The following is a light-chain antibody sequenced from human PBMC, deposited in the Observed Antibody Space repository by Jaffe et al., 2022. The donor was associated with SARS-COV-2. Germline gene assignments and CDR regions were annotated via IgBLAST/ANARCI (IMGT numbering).Light chain of an antibody. Sequence: EIVLTQSPGTLSLSPGERATLSCRASQTIDSKYLAWYQQKPGQAPRLLIYGTNRRAIGIPDRFSGSGSGTDFTLTISRLEPEDFAIYYCQQYGNGNSPRYSFGQGTNVEIK. CDR1: QTIDSKY. CDR3: QQYGNGNSPRYS. CDR2: GTN. J-gene: IGKJ2*03. V-gene: IGKV3-20*01.